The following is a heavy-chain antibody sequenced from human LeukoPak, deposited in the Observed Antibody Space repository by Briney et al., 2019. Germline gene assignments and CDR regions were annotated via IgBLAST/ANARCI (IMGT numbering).Heavy chain of an antibody. CDR2: IIPIFGTA. V-gene: IGHV1-69*13. D-gene: IGHD3-22*01. CDR3: ARDLYGYWVVGAFDI. J-gene: IGHJ3*02. CDR1: GGTFSSYA. Sequence: ASVKVSCKASGGTFSSYAISWVRQAPGQGLEWMGGIIPIFGTANYAQKFQGRVTITADESTSTAYMELSSLRAEDTAVYYCARDLYGYWVVGAFDIWGQGTMVTVSS.